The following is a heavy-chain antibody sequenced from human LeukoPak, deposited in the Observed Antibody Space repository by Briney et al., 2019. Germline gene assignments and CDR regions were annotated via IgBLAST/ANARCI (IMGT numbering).Heavy chain of an antibody. CDR2: INPSSGGT. CDR1: GGTFSSYA. CDR3: ARGPYFLGYCSGGSCYFEYYFDY. J-gene: IGHJ4*02. V-gene: IGHV1-2*02. D-gene: IGHD2-15*01. Sequence: ASVKVSCKASGGTFSSYAISWVRQAPGQGLEWMGWINPSSGGTNYAQKFQGRVTMTRDTSISTAYMELSRLRSDDTAVYYCARGPYFLGYCSGGSCYFEYYFDYWGQGTLVTVSS.